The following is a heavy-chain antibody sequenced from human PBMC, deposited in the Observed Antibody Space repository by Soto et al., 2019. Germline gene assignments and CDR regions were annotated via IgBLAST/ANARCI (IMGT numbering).Heavy chain of an antibody. Sequence: GGSLRLSCAASGFTFSSYAMSWVRQAPGKGLEWVSAISGSGGSTYYADSVKGRFTISRDNSKNTLYLQMNSLRAEDTAVYYCAKVTLLWFGELPYYFDYWGQGTLVTVSS. V-gene: IGHV3-23*01. J-gene: IGHJ4*02. CDR1: GFTFSSYA. CDR2: ISGSGGST. CDR3: AKVTLLWFGELPYYFDY. D-gene: IGHD3-10*01.